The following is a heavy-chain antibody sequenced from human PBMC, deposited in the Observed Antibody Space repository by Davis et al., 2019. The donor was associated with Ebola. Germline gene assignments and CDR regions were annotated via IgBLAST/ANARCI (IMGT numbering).Heavy chain of an antibody. J-gene: IGHJ4*02. CDR1: GYTFTGYY. D-gene: IGHD6-19*01. V-gene: IGHV1-2*04. CDR3: ARDRGIAVAGTLREFDY. CDR2: INPNSGGP. Sequence: APVKVSCRASGYTFTGYYMHWVRQAPGQGLEWMGWINPNSGGPNYAQKFQGWVTMTRDTSISTAYMELSRLRSDDTAVYYCARDRGIAVAGTLREFDYWGQGTLVTVSS.